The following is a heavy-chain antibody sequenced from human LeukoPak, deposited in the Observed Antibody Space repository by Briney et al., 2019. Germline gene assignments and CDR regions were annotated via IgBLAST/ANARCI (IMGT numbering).Heavy chain of an antibody. CDR1: TFTVSTNF. J-gene: IGHJ5*02. CDR2: IYSGGVT. V-gene: IGHV3-66*01. CDR3: ARGPPFDP. Sequence: GGPLRLSCVASTFTVSTNFMSWVRQAPGKGLEWVSIIYSGGVTNYADSVKGRFTLSRDNSKNTLFLQLNSLRAEDTAIYYCARGPPFDPWGQGTLVTVSS.